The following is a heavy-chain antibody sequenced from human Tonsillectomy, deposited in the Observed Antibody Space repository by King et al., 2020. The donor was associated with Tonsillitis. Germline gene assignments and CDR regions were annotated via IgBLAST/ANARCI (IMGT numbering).Heavy chain of an antibody. CDR2: ISYDGSDK. J-gene: IGHJ5*02. CDR1: TFTFTKYD. Sequence: QLVQSGGGVVQPGRSLRLSCTASTFTFTKYDFHWVRQAPGKGLEWVAVISYDGSDKNYADSVKGRFTISRDSSKNTLYLQLNSLRAEDTAMYYCAPKSLGYSGSHPWGPGTLVTVSS. CDR3: APKSLGYSGSHP. V-gene: IGHV3-33*05. D-gene: IGHD1-26*01.